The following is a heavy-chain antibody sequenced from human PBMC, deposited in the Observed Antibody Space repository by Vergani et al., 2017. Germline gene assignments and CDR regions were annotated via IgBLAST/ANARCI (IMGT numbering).Heavy chain of an antibody. CDR3: AGGDXSSFSLGGLYAFDI. CDR2: IIPIFGTA. J-gene: IGHJ3*02. V-gene: IGHV1-69*01. Sequence: QVQLVQSGAEVKKPGSSVKVSCKASGGTFSSYAISWVRQAPGQGLEWMGGIIPIFGTANYAQKFQGRVTITADESTSTAYMELSSLRSEDTAVYYCAGGDXSSFSLGGLYAFDIWGQGTMVTVSS. CDR1: GGTFSSYA. D-gene: IGHD6-13*01.